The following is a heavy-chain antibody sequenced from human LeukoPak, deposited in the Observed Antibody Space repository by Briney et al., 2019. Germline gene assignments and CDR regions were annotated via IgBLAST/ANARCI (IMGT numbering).Heavy chain of an antibody. D-gene: IGHD4-17*01. CDR2: IDYSGST. J-gene: IGHJ4*02. V-gene: IGHV4-61*01. Sequence: SETLSLTCTVSGYSISSGYYWGWIRQPPGKGLEWIGYIDYSGSTNYNPSLKSRVTISVDTSKNQFSLKLSSVTAADTAVYYCARGNTVTMSDYWGQGTLVTVSS. CDR3: ARGNTVTMSDY. CDR1: GYSISSGYY.